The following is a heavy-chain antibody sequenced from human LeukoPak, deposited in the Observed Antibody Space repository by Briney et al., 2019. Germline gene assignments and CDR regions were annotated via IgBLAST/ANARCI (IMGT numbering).Heavy chain of an antibody. Sequence: GGSLRLSCAASGFTFSSYSMNWVRQAPGKGLEWVAVISYDGSNKYYADSVKGRFTISRDNSKDTLYLQMNSLRAEDTAVYYCAREKSHSSSWPNAFDIWGQGTMVTVSS. D-gene: IGHD6-13*01. CDR1: GFTFSSYS. V-gene: IGHV3-30*03. J-gene: IGHJ3*02. CDR3: AREKSHSSSWPNAFDI. CDR2: ISYDGSNK.